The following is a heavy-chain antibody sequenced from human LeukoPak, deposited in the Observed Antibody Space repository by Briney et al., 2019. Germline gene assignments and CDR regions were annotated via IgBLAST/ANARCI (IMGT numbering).Heavy chain of an antibody. CDR3: ARDDYDILTGYYNWFDP. CDR1: GFTLSSYS. J-gene: IGHJ5*02. Sequence: PGGSLRLSCAASGFTLSSYSMNWVRQAPGKGLEWVSSISSSSSYIYYADSVKGRFTISRDNAKNSLYLQMNSLRAEDTAVYYCARDDYDILTGYYNWFDPWGQGTLVTVSS. V-gene: IGHV3-21*01. D-gene: IGHD3-9*01. CDR2: ISSSSSYI.